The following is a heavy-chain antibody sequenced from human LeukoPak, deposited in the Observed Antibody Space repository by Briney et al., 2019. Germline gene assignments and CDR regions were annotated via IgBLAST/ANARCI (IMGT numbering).Heavy chain of an antibody. CDR2: MIPILGIA. Sequence: SVKVSCKASGGTFSSYTISWVRQAPGQGLEWMGRMIPILGIANYAQKFQGRVTITADKSTSTAYMELSSLRSEDTAVYYCAREIGSYCSSTSCQKPFDYWGQGTLVTVSS. CDR3: AREIGSYCSSTSCQKPFDY. V-gene: IGHV1-69*04. CDR1: GGTFSSYT. J-gene: IGHJ4*02. D-gene: IGHD2-2*01.